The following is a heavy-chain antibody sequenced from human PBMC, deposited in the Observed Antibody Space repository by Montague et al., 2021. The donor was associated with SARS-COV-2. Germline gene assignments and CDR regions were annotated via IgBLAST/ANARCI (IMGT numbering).Heavy chain of an antibody. Sequence: SETLSLTCTASGGSLGSYYWSWIRQPPGKGLEWIGYIYYSGSTNYNPSLKSRVTISVDTSKNQFSLNLSSVTAADTAVYYCARHVSGSLTHFHHWGQGSLVTVSS. CDR1: GGSLGSYY. CDR2: IYYSGST. D-gene: IGHD1-26*01. J-gene: IGHJ1*01. V-gene: IGHV4-59*08. CDR3: ARHVSGSLTHFHH.